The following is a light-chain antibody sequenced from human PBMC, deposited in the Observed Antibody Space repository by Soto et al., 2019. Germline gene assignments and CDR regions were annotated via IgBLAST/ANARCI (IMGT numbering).Light chain of an antibody. CDR3: QVWDTGNDHVV. J-gene: IGLJ2*01. CDR1: NIKSKS. V-gene: IGLV3-21*02. Sequence: SYELTQPPSVSVAPGQTARITCGGNNIKSKSVHWYQQRPGQAPVLVVHDDSGRPSGIPERFSGSNSENTATLIITRVEAVDEADYYCQVWDTGNDHVVFGGGTKLTVL. CDR2: DDS.